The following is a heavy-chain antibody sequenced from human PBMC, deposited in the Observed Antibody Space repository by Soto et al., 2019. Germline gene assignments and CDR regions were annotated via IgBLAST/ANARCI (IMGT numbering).Heavy chain of an antibody. CDR3: AKDRGRTWYEDY. Sequence: EVQLLESGGGLVQPGGSLRLSCAASGFTFSSYAMTWVHQAPGKGLEWVSAISGSGNTSYYADSVKGRFTISRDSSKKMLYLPMNSLRPEDTAVYYCAKDRGRTWYEDYWGQGTLVTVSS. J-gene: IGHJ4*02. V-gene: IGHV3-23*01. CDR1: GFTFSSYA. D-gene: IGHD6-13*01. CDR2: ISGSGNTS.